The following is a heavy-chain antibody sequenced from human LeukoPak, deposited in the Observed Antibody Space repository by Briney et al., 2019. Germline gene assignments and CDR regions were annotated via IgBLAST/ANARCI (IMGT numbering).Heavy chain of an antibody. J-gene: IGHJ4*02. Sequence: SETLSLTCTVSGGSISSYYWSWIRQPPGKGLEWIGYIYYSGTTNYNPSLKSRVTISVDTSKNQFSLKLSSVTAADTAVYYCARRGDYEADYRGQGTLVTVSS. CDR2: IYYSGTT. CDR1: GGSISSYY. V-gene: IGHV4-59*08. D-gene: IGHD4-17*01. CDR3: ARRGDYEADY.